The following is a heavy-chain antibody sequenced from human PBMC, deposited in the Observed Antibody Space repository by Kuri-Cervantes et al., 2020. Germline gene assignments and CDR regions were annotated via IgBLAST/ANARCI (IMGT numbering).Heavy chain of an antibody. V-gene: IGHV6-1*01. J-gene: IGHJ4*02. CDR1: GDSVSSNSAA. CDR2: TYYRSKWYN. D-gene: IGHD7-27*01. Sequence: LRLSCAISGDSVSSNSAAWTWVRQSPSRGLEWLGRTYYRSKWYNDYAVSVKSRITINPDTSKNQFSLQLNSVTPEDTAVYYCSRQGTGDTYFFDYWGQGTLVTVSS. CDR3: SRQGTGDTYFFDY.